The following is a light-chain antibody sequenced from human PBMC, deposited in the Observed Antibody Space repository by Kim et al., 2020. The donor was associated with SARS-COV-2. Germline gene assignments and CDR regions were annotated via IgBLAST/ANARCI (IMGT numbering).Light chain of an antibody. CDR3: QSYDSSNLNWV. V-gene: IGLV6-57*02. Sequence: VTIASTASSASITSNYVPWSQQRPASAPPTVIYEDNQRPSAVPDRFSASIDTSSNSASLTISGLKTEDEADYYCQSYDSSNLNWVFGGGTQLTVL. CDR2: EDN. J-gene: IGLJ3*02. CDR1: SASITSNY.